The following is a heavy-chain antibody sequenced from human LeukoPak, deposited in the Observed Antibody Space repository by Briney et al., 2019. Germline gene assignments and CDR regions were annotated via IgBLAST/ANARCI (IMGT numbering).Heavy chain of an antibody. CDR3: ARDPGRSGGSCYSDY. J-gene: IGHJ4*02. CDR2: ISSSGSGTYI. CDR1: GFTFGSFS. D-gene: IGHD2-15*01. Sequence: KPGGSLRLSCAASGFTFGSFSMTWVRQTPGKGLEWVSTISSSGSGTYIYYADSVKGRFTISRDNAKNSLYLQMNSLRAEDTAVYYCARDPGRSGGSCYSDYWGQGTLVTVSS. V-gene: IGHV3-21*01.